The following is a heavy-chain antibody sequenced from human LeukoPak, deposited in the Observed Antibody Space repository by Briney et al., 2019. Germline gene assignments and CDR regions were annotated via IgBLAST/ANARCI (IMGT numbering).Heavy chain of an antibody. CDR1: GYTFGTHW. V-gene: IGHV1-46*01. CDR3: ASGGDYYGSGSYSTGYYYYYMDV. J-gene: IGHJ6*03. D-gene: IGHD3-10*01. CDR2: INPSGGST. Sequence: ASVKVSCKASGYTFGTHWMHWVRQAPGQGLEWMGIINPSGGSTSYAQKFQGRVTMTRDMSTSTVYMELSSLRSEDTAVYYCASGGDYYGSGSYSTGYYYYYMDVWGKGTTVTVSS.